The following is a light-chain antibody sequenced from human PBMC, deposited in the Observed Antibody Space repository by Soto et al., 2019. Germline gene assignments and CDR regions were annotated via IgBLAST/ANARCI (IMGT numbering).Light chain of an antibody. J-gene: IGKJ1*01. CDR3: QQYNSYPWT. CDR1: QSISSW. V-gene: IGKV1-5*03. CDR2: KAS. Sequence: DIQMTQSPSTLSASVGDRVTITCRASQSISSWLAWYQQKPGKAPNLLIYKASSLECGVPSRFSGSASGTEFTLTISSLQPDDFATYYCQQYNSYPWTFGQGTKVEIK.